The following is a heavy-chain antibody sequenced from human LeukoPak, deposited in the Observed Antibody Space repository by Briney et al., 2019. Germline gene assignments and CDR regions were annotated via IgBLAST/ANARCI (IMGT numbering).Heavy chain of an antibody. CDR1: GFTLSRYY. CDR2: INERSSTI. CDR3: ARDMTITGADDY. J-gene: IGHJ4*02. Sequence: GGSLRLSCAASGFTLSRYYMSWIRQAPGKGLEYISYINERSSTIFYADSVKGRFTISRDNAKNSLYLQMDSLRAEDTAIYYCARDMTITGADDYWGQGTLVTVSS. D-gene: IGHD6-13*01. V-gene: IGHV3-11*04.